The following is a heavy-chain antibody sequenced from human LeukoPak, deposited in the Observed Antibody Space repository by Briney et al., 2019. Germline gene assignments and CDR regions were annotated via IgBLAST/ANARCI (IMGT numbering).Heavy chain of an antibody. CDR3: ATAGGIAVAGTYVDAFDI. V-gene: IGHV4-30-4*01. D-gene: IGHD6-19*01. J-gene: IGHJ3*02. Sequence: SETLSLTCSVSGGSISRSDHYWSWIRQPPGKGLEWIGNIYYNGITYYNPSLKSRVTMSVDTSQNQFSLKLSSVTATDTAVYYCATAGGIAVAGTYVDAFDIWGQGTMVTVSS. CDR2: IYYNGIT. CDR1: GGSISRSDHY.